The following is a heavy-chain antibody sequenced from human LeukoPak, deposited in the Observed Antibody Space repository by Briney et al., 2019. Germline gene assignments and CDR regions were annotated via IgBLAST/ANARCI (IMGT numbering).Heavy chain of an antibody. CDR2: IYPDDSDT. CDR3: ARHLGYCTSTSCFQYFDY. J-gene: IGHJ4*02. D-gene: IGHD2-2*01. CDR1: GYSFTNYW. Sequence: GESLKISCKASGYSFTNYWIGWVRQMPGKGLEWMGIIYPDDSDTRYSPSFQGQVTISADKSINTAYLRWSSLKASDTAMYYCARHLGYCTSTSCFQYFDYWGQGTLVPVSS. V-gene: IGHV5-51*01.